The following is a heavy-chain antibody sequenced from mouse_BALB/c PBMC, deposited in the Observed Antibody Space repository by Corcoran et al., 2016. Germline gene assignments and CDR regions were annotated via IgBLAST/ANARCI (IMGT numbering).Heavy chain of an antibody. Sequence: EIQLQQTGPELVKPGASVKISCKASGYSFTDYIMLWVKQSHGKSLEWIGNINPYYGSTSYNLKFKGKATLTVDKSSSTAYMQLNSLTSDDSAVYYCARGELYGSRRNYAMDYWGQGTSVTVSS. CDR2: INPYYGST. D-gene: IGHD1-1*01. CDR1: GYSFTDYI. V-gene: IGHV1-39*01. J-gene: IGHJ4*01. CDR3: ARGELYGSRRNYAMDY.